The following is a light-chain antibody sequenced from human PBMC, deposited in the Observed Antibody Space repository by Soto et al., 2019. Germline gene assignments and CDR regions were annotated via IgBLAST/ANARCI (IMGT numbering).Light chain of an antibody. Sequence: QSALTQPRSVSGSPGQSVTISCTGTSSDVGTYDFVSWYQQHPGKAPRLMIFDVSQRPSGVPDRFSGSKSGTSASLAISGLQSEDEADYYCAAWDDSLNGYVFGTGTKVTVL. CDR2: DVS. CDR3: AAWDDSLNGYV. J-gene: IGLJ1*01. V-gene: IGLV2-11*01. CDR1: SSDVGTYDF.